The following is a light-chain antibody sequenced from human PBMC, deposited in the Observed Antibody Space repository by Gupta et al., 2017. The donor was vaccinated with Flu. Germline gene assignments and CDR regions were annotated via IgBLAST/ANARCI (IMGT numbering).Light chain of an antibody. CDR1: QNITNK. CDR2: GAS. V-gene: IGKV3-15*01. CDR3: QHESYCPHN. J-gene: IGKJ2*01. Sequence: EVMMTQFPATLSVSPGESATLSCRASQNITNKLAWYQQKPGQAPSLLIYGASTRATGVPDIFSGSGSGTEFTLTINSLQSGEFAVYYCQHESYCPHNFGQGTKVDIK.